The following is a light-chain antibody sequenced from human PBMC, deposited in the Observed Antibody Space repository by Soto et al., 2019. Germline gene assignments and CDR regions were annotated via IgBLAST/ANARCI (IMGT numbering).Light chain of an antibody. Sequence: EIVLTQSPGPLSLSPGERASLSCRASQSVASSSLAWYQQKPGQAPRLLIYGASSRATGIPDRFSGSGSGTDFTLTISRLEPEDFAVYHCQQYGRSPYTFGQGTKLEIK. V-gene: IGKV3-20*01. CDR3: QQYGRSPYT. CDR1: QSVASSS. CDR2: GAS. J-gene: IGKJ2*01.